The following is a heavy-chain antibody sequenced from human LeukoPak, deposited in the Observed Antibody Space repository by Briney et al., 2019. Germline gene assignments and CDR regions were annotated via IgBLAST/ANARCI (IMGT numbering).Heavy chain of an antibody. J-gene: IGHJ3*02. V-gene: IGHV1-69*05. CDR3: ARVTITTMNAFDI. CDR1: GGTFSSYA. Sequence: GASVKVSCKASGGTFSSYAISWVRQAPGQGLEWMGGIIPIFGTANYAQKFQGRVTITTDESTSTAYMELSRLRSDDTAVYYCARVTITTMNAFDIWGQGTMVTVSS. D-gene: IGHD4-11*01. CDR2: IIPIFGTA.